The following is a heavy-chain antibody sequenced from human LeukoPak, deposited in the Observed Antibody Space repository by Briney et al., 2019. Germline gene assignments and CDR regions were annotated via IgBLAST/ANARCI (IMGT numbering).Heavy chain of an antibody. Sequence: PGGSLRLFCAASGFTFSSYAMSWVRQAPGKGLEGVSAISGSGGSTYYADSEKRRFTISRDNSKNTLYLQMNSMRAEDTAVYYCAKGLGSSSWFHAYNWFDPWGQGTLVTVSS. V-gene: IGHV3-23*01. CDR2: ISGSGGST. D-gene: IGHD6-13*01. CDR3: AKGLGSSSWFHAYNWFDP. CDR1: GFTFSSYA. J-gene: IGHJ5*02.